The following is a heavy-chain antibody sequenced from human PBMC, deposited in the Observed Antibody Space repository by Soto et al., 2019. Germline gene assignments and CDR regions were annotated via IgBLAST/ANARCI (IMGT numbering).Heavy chain of an antibody. CDR3: AKDNTKGRGMATTDDAFDI. D-gene: IGHD5-12*01. CDR1: GFTFSSYG. CDR2: ISYDGSNK. J-gene: IGHJ3*02. V-gene: IGHV3-30*18. Sequence: GGSLRLSCAASGFTFSSYGMHCVRQAPCKGLEWVAGISYDGSNKYYADSVKGRFTISRDNSKNTLYLQMNSLRAEDTAVYYCAKDNTKGRGMATTDDAFDIWGQGTTVTVSS.